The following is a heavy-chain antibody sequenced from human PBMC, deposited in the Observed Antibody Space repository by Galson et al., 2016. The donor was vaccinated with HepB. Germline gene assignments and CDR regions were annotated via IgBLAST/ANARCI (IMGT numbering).Heavy chain of an antibody. Sequence: SLRLSCAASGFTVGNNYMSWVRQAPGKGLEWVSLIYSGGNTLYADSVQGRFNISRDNSKNTLYLQMNSLSAEDTAVYYCARNPGASTWGWGQGTLVTVAS. J-gene: IGHJ4*02. V-gene: IGHV3-66*01. CDR1: GFTVGNNY. D-gene: IGHD6-13*01. CDR3: ARNPGASTWG. CDR2: IYSGGNT.